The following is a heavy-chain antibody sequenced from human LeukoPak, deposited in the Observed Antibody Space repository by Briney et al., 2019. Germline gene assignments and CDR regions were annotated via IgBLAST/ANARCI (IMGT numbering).Heavy chain of an antibody. V-gene: IGHV4-39*01. J-gene: IGHJ4*02. CDR3: ARHGSDYYGSGSGLDY. D-gene: IGHD3-10*01. CDR2: INHSGST. Sequence: SETLSLTCTVSGGSLSNTSYHWGWIRQPPGRGLEWIGEINHSGSTNYNPSLKSRVTISADTSKNQFSLKLSSVTAADTAVYYCARHGSDYYGSGSGLDYWGQGTLVTVSS. CDR1: GGSLSNTSYH.